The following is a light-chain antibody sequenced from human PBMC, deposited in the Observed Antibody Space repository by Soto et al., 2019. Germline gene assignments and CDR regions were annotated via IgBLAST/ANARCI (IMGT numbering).Light chain of an antibody. CDR2: DNT. CDR3: QSYDSSLGGSKV. Sequence: QSVLTQPPSVSGAPGQRVTISCTGSSSNIGAGYDVPWYQQLPGTAPKLIIYDNTNRPSGVPDQFSGSKSGTSASLAITGLQAEDEADYYCQSYDSSLGGSKVFGTGTKVTVL. CDR1: SSNIGAGYD. V-gene: IGLV1-40*01. J-gene: IGLJ1*01.